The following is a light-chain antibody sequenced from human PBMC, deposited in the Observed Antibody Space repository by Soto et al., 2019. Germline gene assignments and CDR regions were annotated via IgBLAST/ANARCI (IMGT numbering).Light chain of an antibody. Sequence: DIQLTQSPSFLSASVGDRVTITCRASQVLTSYFAWYQQKPGKAPKLLLYATSTLQSVFPSRFSGSGSGAEFTLTITSLQPEDIATYCCQQLNSYPVTFGGGTKVEIK. V-gene: IGKV1-9*01. CDR3: QQLNSYPVT. J-gene: IGKJ4*01. CDR1: QVLTSY. CDR2: ATS.